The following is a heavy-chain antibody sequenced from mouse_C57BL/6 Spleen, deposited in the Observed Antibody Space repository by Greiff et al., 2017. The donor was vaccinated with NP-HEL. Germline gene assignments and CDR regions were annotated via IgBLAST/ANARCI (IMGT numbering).Heavy chain of an antibody. Sequence: VQLQESGPELVKPGASVKISCKASGYAFSSSWMNWVKQRPGKGLEWIGRIYPGDGDTNYNGKFKGKATLTADKSSSTAYMQLSSLTSEDSAVYFCARGRISNYVAYWGQGTLVTVSA. J-gene: IGHJ3*01. V-gene: IGHV1-82*01. CDR1: GYAFSSSW. CDR3: ARGRISNYVAY. D-gene: IGHD2-5*01. CDR2: IYPGDGDT.